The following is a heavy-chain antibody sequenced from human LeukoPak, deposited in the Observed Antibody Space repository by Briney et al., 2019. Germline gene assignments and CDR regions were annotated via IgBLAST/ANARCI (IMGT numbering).Heavy chain of an antibody. J-gene: IGHJ6*03. CDR1: GYTLTELS. V-gene: IGHV1-24*01. D-gene: IGHD2-15*01. CDR2: FDPEHGET. Sequence: GASVKVSCKVSGYTLTELSIHWVRQAPGKGLEWMGGFDPEHGETIYAQKFQGRVTMTEDTSTDTAYMELSSLRSDDTAVYYCALAGTPAYYYYMDVWGKGTTVTVSS. CDR3: ALAGTPAYYYYMDV.